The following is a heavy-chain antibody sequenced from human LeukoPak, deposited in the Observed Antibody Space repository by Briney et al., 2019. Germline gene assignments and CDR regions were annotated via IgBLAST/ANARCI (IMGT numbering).Heavy chain of an antibody. Sequence: SETLSLTCTVSGGSISSGGYYWSWIRQHPGKGLERIGYIYYSGSTYYNPSLKSRVTISVDTSKNRFSLKLSSVTAADTAVYYCARGSAGLRRNYWFDPWGQGTLVTVSS. CDR1: GGSISSGGYY. J-gene: IGHJ5*02. CDR3: ARGSAGLRRNYWFDP. V-gene: IGHV4-31*03. CDR2: IYYSGST. D-gene: IGHD4-17*01.